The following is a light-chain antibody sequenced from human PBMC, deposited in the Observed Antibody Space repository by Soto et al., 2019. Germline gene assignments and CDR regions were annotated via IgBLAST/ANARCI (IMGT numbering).Light chain of an antibody. CDR3: MQAPQTPYT. CDR1: QRLLHSNGNTF. J-gene: IGKJ2*01. V-gene: IGKV2-28*01. Sequence: EIVMTQSPPSLTVTPGEPASISCRSSQRLLHSNGNTFLDWYLQKPGQSPQLLIYLGSNRASGFPDRVSGSEAGTDFTLKIRRVEAEDVGVYYYMQAPQTPYTFGQGTPLAIK. CDR2: LGS.